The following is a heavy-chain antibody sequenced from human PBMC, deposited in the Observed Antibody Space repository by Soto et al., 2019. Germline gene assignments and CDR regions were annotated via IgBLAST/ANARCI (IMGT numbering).Heavy chain of an antibody. CDR2: ISSSSGTI. Sequence: EVQLVESGGGLVQPGGSLRLSCVASGFTFSSYSWNWVRQAPGKGLEWVSYISSSSGTIYYADSVKGRFTISRDNAEDSLYLQMNSLRDDDTAVYYCAREDPWSANADDMDVWGQGTTVTVSS. J-gene: IGHJ6*02. CDR3: AREDPWSANADDMDV. V-gene: IGHV3-48*02. D-gene: IGHD3-3*01. CDR1: GFTFSSYS.